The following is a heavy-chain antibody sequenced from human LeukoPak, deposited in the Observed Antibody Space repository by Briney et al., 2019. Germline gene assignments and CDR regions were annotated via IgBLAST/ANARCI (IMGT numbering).Heavy chain of an antibody. J-gene: IGHJ4*02. Sequence: PSETLSLTCTVSGGSISSYYWSWIRQPPGKGLEWIAYIYYSGRSTNYNPSLKSRVTISVGTSKNQFSLKLSSVTAADTAVYYCARRRGLFDFDYWGQGTLVTVSS. CDR2: IYYSGRST. V-gene: IGHV4-59*08. CDR3: ARRRGLFDFDY. D-gene: IGHD3-10*02. CDR1: GGSISSYY.